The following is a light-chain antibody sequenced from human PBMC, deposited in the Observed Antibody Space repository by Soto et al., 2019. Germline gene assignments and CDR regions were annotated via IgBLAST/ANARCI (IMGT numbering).Light chain of an antibody. CDR3: QQYYSSPLT. CDR1: QSVLYISNNKIY. V-gene: IGKV4-1*01. J-gene: IGKJ4*01. CDR2: WAS. Sequence: IVMTQSPDSLAVSLGERATINCKSSQSVLYISNNKIYLAWYQQKPGQPPKLLIYWASTRESGVPDRFSGSGSGTDFTLTISSLQAEDVAVYYCQQYYSSPLTFGGGTKVDIK.